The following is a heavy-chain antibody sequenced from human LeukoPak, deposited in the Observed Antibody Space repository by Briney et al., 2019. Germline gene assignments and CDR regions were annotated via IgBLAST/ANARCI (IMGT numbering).Heavy chain of an antibody. J-gene: IGHJ4*02. CDR2: IYTSEST. Sequence: SETLSLTCSVSGGSISSSNYYWSWIRQPAGKGLEWIGRIYTSESTNYNPSLKRRGTISVDTSRNQFSLKLSSVTAADTAVYYCARGLWFGDENPPYFDYWGQGILVTVSS. V-gene: IGHV4-61*02. D-gene: IGHD3-10*01. CDR1: GGSISSSNYY. CDR3: ARGLWFGDENPPYFDY.